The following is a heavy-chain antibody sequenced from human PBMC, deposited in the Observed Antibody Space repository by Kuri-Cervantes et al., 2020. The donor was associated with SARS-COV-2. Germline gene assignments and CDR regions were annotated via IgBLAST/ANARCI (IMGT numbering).Heavy chain of an antibody. J-gene: IGHJ4*02. Sequence: GSLRLSCTVSGYSISSGYYWGWIRQPPGKGLEWIGEINHSASTNYNPSLKSRVTISVDTSKNQFSLKLSSATAADTAVYYCARAGSLLWFGELLSLFDYWGQGTLVTVSS. CDR1: GYSISSGYY. V-gene: IGHV4-38-2*02. D-gene: IGHD3-10*01. CDR2: INHSAST. CDR3: ARAGSLLWFGELLSLFDY.